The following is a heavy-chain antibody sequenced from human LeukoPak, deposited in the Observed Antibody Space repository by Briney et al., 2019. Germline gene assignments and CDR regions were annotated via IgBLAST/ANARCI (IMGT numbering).Heavy chain of an antibody. D-gene: IGHD6-13*01. CDR1: GFTFRTYW. V-gene: IGHV3-74*01. J-gene: IGHJ4*02. Sequence: GGSLRLSXAASGFTFRTYWMNWVRQVPGKGLVWVSRINNDGSDTAYAGSVKGRFTISRDNAKNTLYLQMNSLRAEDSAVYFCARDLNDLLQNYRSTWYPADYWGQGTLVTVSS. CDR2: INNDGSDT. CDR3: ARDLNDLLQNYRSTWYPADY.